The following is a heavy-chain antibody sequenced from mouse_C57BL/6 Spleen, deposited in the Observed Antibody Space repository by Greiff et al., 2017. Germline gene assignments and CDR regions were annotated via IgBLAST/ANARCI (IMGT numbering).Heavy chain of an antibody. CDR2: IYPGDGDT. D-gene: IGHD1-1*01. V-gene: IGHV1-80*01. CDR3: ARGGYGSAWFAY. CDR1: GYAFSSYW. Sequence: VESGASVKISCTASGYAFSSYWMNRVNQRPGKGLEWIGQIYPGDGDTNYNGKFKGKATLTADKSSSTAYMQLSGLTSDDSAVYCCARGGYGSAWFAYWGQGTLVTVSA. J-gene: IGHJ3*01.